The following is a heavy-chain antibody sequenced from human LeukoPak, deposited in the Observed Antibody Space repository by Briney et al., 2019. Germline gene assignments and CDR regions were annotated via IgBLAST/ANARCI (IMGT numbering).Heavy chain of an antibody. CDR1: GGTFSSYA. Sequence: ASVKVSCKASGGTFSSYAISWVRQAPGQGLEWMGGIIPIFGTANYAQKFQGRVTITTDESTSTAYMELSSLRSDDTAVYYCARALSELRFLEWSHTYYYMDVWGKGTTVTVSS. J-gene: IGHJ6*03. D-gene: IGHD3-3*01. CDR2: IIPIFGTA. CDR3: ARALSELRFLEWSHTYYYMDV. V-gene: IGHV1-69*05.